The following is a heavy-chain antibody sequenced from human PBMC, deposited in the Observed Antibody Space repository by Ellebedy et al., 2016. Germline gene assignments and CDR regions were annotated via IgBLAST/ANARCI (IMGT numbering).Heavy chain of an antibody. CDR3: ARGYCTNGVCSPFDAFDI. CDR2: IYYSGST. CDR1: GGYISSSSYY. Sequence: SETLSLTCTVSGGYISSSSYYWGWIRQPPGKGLEWIGSIYYSGSTYYNPSLKSRVTISVDTSKNQFSLKPSSVTAADTAVYYCARGYCTNGVCSPFDAFDIWGQGTMVTVSS. D-gene: IGHD2-8*01. V-gene: IGHV4-39*01. J-gene: IGHJ3*02.